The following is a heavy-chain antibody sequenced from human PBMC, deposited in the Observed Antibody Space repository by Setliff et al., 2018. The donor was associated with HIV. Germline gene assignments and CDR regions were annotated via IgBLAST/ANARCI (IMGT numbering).Heavy chain of an antibody. Sequence: SETLSLTCAVYGGSFSGYYWTWIRQSPGKGLEWIGEINHSGSTKHNPSLKSRVTISIDTSENQFSLKVTSVTAADTAMYYCARETRSFGGIDPWGQGTLVTVSS. CDR1: GGSFSGYY. J-gene: IGHJ5*02. CDR3: ARETRSFGGIDP. D-gene: IGHD2-15*01. CDR2: INHSGST. V-gene: IGHV4-34*01.